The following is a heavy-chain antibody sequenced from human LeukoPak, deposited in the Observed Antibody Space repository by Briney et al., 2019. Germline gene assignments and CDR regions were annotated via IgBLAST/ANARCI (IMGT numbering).Heavy chain of an antibody. Sequence: GGSLRLSCAASGFTVSSNYMSWVRQAPGKGLEWVSVIYSGGSTYYADSVKGRFTISRDNSKNALYLQVNSLRAEDTAVYYCARDAPPGVVVRGATYYFDYWGQGTLVTVSS. J-gene: IGHJ4*02. CDR2: IYSGGST. CDR1: GFTVSSNY. CDR3: ARDAPPGVVVRGATYYFDY. V-gene: IGHV3-66*01. D-gene: IGHD3-10*01.